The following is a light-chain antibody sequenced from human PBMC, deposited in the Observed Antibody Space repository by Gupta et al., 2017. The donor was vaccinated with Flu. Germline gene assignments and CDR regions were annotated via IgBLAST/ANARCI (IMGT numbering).Light chain of an antibody. J-gene: IGKJ5*01. CDR3: QQANSFPHT. Sequence: DIQMTQSPSSVSASVGDSATITCRASQAISSWLAWYQQKPGKAPALLIYGASTLQSGVPSRFSGSGSGTDFTLTISSLQPEDFATYYCQQANSFPHTFGQGTRLELK. CDR1: QAISSW. CDR2: GAS. V-gene: IGKV1D-12*01.